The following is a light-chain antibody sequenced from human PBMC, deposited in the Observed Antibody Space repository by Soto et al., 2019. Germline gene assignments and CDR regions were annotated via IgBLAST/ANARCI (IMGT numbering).Light chain of an antibody. J-gene: IGKJ3*01. Sequence: DLQMTQSPSSLSASVGDRVTITCQASQDISDYVNWYQQKPGRAPRLLIHDASILESGAPSRFSGSGSGTDFTFIISSLQPADIATYYCQQCETLPFTFGPGTKVDI. V-gene: IGKV1-33*01. CDR2: DAS. CDR3: QQCETLPFT. CDR1: QDISDY.